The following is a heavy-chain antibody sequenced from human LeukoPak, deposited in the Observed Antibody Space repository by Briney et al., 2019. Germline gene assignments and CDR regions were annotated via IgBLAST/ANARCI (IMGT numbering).Heavy chain of an antibody. CDR2: IYYSGTT. J-gene: IGHJ5*02. V-gene: IGHV4-59*11. CDR3: ARRSSSWKNWFDP. CDR1: CRPIDYHS. Sequence: AETLSLTCTLSCRPIDYHSWIWTRQPPGKGLEWIGYIYYSGTTNYNPSLKSRVTMSVDMSKNQFSLKLSSVTAADTAVYYCARRSSSWKNWFDPWGQGTLVTVSS. D-gene: IGHD6-13*01.